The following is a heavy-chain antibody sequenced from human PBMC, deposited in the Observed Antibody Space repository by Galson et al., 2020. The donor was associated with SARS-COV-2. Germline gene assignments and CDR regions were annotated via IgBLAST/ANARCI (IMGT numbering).Heavy chain of an antibody. V-gene: IGHV2-70*04. CDR3: ARTYYGILTGYDHGMDV. CDR2: IDWDDDK. D-gene: IGHD3-9*01. CDR1: GFSLSTSGMR. Sequence: SGPTLVKPTQTLTLTCTFSGFSLSTSGMRVIWIRQPPGKALEWLARIDWDDDKFYSTSLKTRLTISKDTSKNQVVLTMTNMDPVDTATYYCARTYYGILTGYDHGMDVWGQGTTVTVSS. J-gene: IGHJ6*02.